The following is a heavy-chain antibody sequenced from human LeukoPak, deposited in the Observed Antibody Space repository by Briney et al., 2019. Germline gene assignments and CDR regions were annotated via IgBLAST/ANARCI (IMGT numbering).Heavy chain of an antibody. D-gene: IGHD5-24*01. CDR3: ARGGEDGYPFDY. CDR2: IYYSATT. CDR1: GDSVSSYY. Sequence: PSETLSLTCTVSGDSVSSYYWSWSRQPPGMGLEWIGFIYYSATTKYNPSLKSRVTISVDTSKKQFSLNLNSVTAADTAVYYCARGGEDGYPFDYWGQGTLFTVSS. J-gene: IGHJ4*02. V-gene: IGHV4-59*02.